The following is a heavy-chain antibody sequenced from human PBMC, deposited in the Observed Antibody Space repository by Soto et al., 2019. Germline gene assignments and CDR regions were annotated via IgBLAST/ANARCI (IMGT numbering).Heavy chain of an antibody. V-gene: IGHV3-30*03. J-gene: IGHJ4*02. CDR3: ARAWFSSTQTFDY. CDR2: ISYDGSNK. CDR1: GFTFSSYG. Sequence: GGSLRLSCAASGFTFSSYGMHWVRQAPGKGLEWVAVISYDGSNKYYADSVKGRFTISRDNSKNTLYLQMNSLRAEDTAVYYCARAWFSSTQTFDYWGQGTLVTVSS. D-gene: IGHD6-19*01.